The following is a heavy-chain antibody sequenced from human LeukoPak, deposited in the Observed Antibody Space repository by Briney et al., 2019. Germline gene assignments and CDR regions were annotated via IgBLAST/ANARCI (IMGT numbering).Heavy chain of an antibody. D-gene: IGHD1-26*01. CDR3: AGLTTTAWYFDL. CDR2: IYYSGST. Sequence: PSETLSLTCTVSGGSISSYYWSRIRQPPGKGLEWIGNIYYSGSTNYNPSLKSRVTISVDTSKNQFSLKLSSVTAADTAVYYCAGLTTTAWYFDLWGRGTLVTVSS. J-gene: IGHJ2*01. V-gene: IGHV4-59*08. CDR1: GGSISSYY.